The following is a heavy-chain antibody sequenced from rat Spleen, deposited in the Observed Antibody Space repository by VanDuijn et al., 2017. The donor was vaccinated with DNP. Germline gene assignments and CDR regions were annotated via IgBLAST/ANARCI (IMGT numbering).Heavy chain of an antibody. D-gene: IGHD1-6*01. V-gene: IGHV5-46*01. CDR2: ISGSGGNT. CDR1: GFTFTTFP. CDR3: ATRSYDYNYFVF. J-gene: IGHJ2*01. Sequence: EVQLVESGGGLVQPGRSMKLSCAASGFTFTTFPMAWVRQAPTKGLEWVATISGSGGNTYYRDSVKGRFTISRDNVKSTLYLQMDSLRSEDTATYYCATRSYDYNYFVFWGQGVMVTVSS.